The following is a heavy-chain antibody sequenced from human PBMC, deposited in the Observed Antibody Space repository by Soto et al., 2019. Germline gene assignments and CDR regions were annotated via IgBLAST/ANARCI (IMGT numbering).Heavy chain of an antibody. CDR2: ISGSGCST. CDR1: GFIFSDYS. Sequence: EVQVVESGGDLIRPGGSLRLACAASGFIFSDYSMSWVRQAPGKGLEWVSGISGSGCSTDYADSVRGRFTISRDNSKNSLYLQRDSLRAEDTAVYYCAKSYGNERQDYYVDYWGQGTLVNVSS. J-gene: IGHJ4*02. V-gene: IGHV3-23*04. CDR3: AKSYGNERQDYYVDY. D-gene: IGHD4-17*01.